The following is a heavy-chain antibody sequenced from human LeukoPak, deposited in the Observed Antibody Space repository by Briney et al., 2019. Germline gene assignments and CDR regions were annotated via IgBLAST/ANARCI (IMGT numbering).Heavy chain of an antibody. CDR2: IYYSGST. D-gene: IGHD3-22*01. CDR1: GGSISSGDYY. V-gene: IGHV4-30-4*08. J-gene: IGHJ4*02. Sequence: SQTLSLTCTVSGGSISSGDYYWSWIRQPPGKGLEWIGYIYYSGSTYYNPSLKSRVTISVDTSKNQFSLKLSSVTAADTAVYYCARDQGGYDSSGYLGYWGQGTLATVSS. CDR3: ARDQGGYDSSGYLGY.